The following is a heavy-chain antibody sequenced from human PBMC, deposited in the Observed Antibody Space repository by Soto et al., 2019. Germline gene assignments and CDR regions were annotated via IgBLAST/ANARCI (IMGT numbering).Heavy chain of an antibody. CDR1: GGTFSSYA. J-gene: IGHJ5*02. CDR2: IIPIFGTA. V-gene: IGHV1-69*06. Sequence: SVKVSCKASGGTFSSYAISWVRQAPGQGLEWMGGIIPIFGTANYAQKFQGRVTITADKATSTAYMELSSLRSEDTAVYYCARGDSVVVPAATPGWFDPWGQGTLVTVSS. D-gene: IGHD2-2*01. CDR3: ARGDSVVVPAATPGWFDP.